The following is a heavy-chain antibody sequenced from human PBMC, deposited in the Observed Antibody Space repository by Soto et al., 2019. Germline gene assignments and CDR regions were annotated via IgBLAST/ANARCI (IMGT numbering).Heavy chain of an antibody. CDR1: GVTCSDYY. V-gene: IGHV3-11*06. J-gene: IGHJ4*02. Sequence: GAVRVSCAASGVTCSDYYMAWIRQASGKRLEWVAHISSSGDETNYADSVKGRFTISRDNGRNSLYLQMSRLRVEDTALYYCARAWDDSGSYQDHWGRGTLVTVS. CDR2: ISSSGDET. D-gene: IGHD3-10*01. CDR3: ARAWDDSGSYQDH.